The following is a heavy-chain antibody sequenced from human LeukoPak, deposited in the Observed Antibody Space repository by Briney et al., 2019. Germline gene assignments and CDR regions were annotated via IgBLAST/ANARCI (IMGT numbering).Heavy chain of an antibody. Sequence: GGSLRLSCAASGFTFSSYAMHWVRQAPGKGLEWVAIISFDGNHKYFTDSVKGRFTISRDNAKNTLDLQMNSLRPEDTAVYYCARRRSPGVQLDGFDIWGQGTMVTVPS. D-gene: IGHD6-6*01. J-gene: IGHJ3*02. CDR2: ISFDGNHK. CDR3: ARRRSPGVQLDGFDI. V-gene: IGHV3-30*04. CDR1: GFTFSSYA.